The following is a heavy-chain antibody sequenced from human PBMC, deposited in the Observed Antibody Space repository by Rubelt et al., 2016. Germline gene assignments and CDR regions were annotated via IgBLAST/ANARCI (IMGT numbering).Heavy chain of an antibody. Sequence: LQVQESGPGLVKPSETLSLTCTISGDSISSSGYYWGWIRQPPGKGLEWIGSIYYSGSMYYNPSLKIQVTISVDTSKNQFPPKRRSGTAADTAIYYCARGGDRDYGHYWGQGTLVTVSS. D-gene: IGHD4-17*01. CDR2: IYYSGSM. V-gene: IGHV4-39*06. CDR1: GDSISSSGYY. J-gene: IGHJ4*02. CDR3: ARGGDRDYGHY.